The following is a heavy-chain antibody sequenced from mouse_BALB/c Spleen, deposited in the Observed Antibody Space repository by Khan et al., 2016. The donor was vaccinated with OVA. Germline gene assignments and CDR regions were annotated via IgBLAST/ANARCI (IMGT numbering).Heavy chain of an antibody. D-gene: IGHD1-1*01. J-gene: IGHJ2*01. CDR1: GYSITSDYA. Sequence: EVQLQESGPGLVKPSQSLSLTCTVTGYSITSDYAWNWIRQFPGNKLEWVGYISYSGRTSYNPSLKSRISITRDTSKNQFFLQLSSVTTEDTATYYCARSVTITTVVATDFDYWGQSTTLTVSS. V-gene: IGHV3-2*02. CDR3: ARSVTITTVVATDFDY. CDR2: ISYSGRT.